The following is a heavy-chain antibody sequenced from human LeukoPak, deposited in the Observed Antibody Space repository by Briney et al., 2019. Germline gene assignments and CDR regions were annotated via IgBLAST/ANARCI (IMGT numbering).Heavy chain of an antibody. V-gene: IGHV3-74*01. CDR2: INDDGSYT. J-gene: IGHJ4*02. CDR1: GFTFSSYW. Sequence: PGGSLRLSCAASGFTFSSYWMHWVRQAPGKGLVWVSRINDDGSYTAYADSVKGRFTISRDNAKNTLYLQMDSLRVEDTAQYYCAREIQAPGKTLDYWGQGTLATVSS. CDR3: AREIQAPGKTLDY.